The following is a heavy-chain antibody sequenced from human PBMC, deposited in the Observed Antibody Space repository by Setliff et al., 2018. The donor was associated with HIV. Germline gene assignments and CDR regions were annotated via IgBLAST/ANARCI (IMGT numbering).Heavy chain of an antibody. CDR2: INPNSGDT. Sequence: ASVKVSCKSSGYTFTDYFLYWVRQAPGQGLEWMGRINPNSGDTNYAQNFQGRVTVTRDTSISTVFMELSGLRSDDTALYYCARSDRLFFDYWGQGTPVTV. CDR3: ARSDRLFFDY. J-gene: IGHJ4*02. D-gene: IGHD3-3*01. V-gene: IGHV1-2*06. CDR1: GYTFTDYF.